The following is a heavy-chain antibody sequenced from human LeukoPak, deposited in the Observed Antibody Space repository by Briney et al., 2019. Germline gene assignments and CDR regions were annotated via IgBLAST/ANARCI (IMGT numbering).Heavy chain of an antibody. Sequence: GGSLRFSCAASGFTFSSYSMSWVRQAPGKGLEWVSSISSSSSYIYYADSVKGRFTISRDNAKNSLYLQMNSLRAEDTAVYYCARGYSSDEPDAFDIWGQGTMVTVSS. CDR3: ARGYSSDEPDAFDI. CDR2: ISSSSSYI. D-gene: IGHD6-25*01. CDR1: GFTFSSYS. J-gene: IGHJ3*02. V-gene: IGHV3-21*01.